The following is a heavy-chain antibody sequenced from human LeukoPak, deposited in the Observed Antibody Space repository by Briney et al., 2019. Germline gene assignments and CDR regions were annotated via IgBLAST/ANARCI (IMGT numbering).Heavy chain of an antibody. Sequence: GESLRLSCAASGFTFTTYWMSWVRQAPGKGLEWVANIKQDGTEKYYVDSVEGRFTISRDNAKNSLYLQMNSLRAEDTAVYYCARYPYCSSTSCSPYYFDYWGQGTLVTVSS. CDR3: ARYPYCSSTSCSPYYFDY. D-gene: IGHD2-2*01. CDR1: GFTFTTYW. J-gene: IGHJ4*02. CDR2: IKQDGTEK. V-gene: IGHV3-7*01.